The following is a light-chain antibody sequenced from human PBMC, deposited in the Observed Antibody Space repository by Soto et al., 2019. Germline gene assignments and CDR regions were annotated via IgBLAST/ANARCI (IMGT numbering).Light chain of an antibody. Sequence: HSVLTQPSPVSGSPGQSITISCIVTMSYIVGYNYVAWYQQFPGKTPKILIYGVSNRPSGVSSRFSGSKSGNTASLTISGLQAEDEADYYCISYTGSSTSYVFGSGTKVTVL. CDR1: MSYIVGYNY. V-gene: IGLV2-14*01. CDR3: ISYTGSSTSYV. CDR2: GVS. J-gene: IGLJ1*01.